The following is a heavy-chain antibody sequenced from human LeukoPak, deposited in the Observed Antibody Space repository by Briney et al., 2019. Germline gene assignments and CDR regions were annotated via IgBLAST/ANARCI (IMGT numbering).Heavy chain of an antibody. Sequence: SETLSLTCTVSGGSISSSSYYWGWIRQPPGKGLEWIGSIYYSGSTYYNPSLKSRVTISVDTSKNQFSLKLSSVTAADTAVYYCAREGISAMAAAFDYWGQGTLVTVSS. J-gene: IGHJ4*02. CDR1: GGSISSSSYY. CDR3: AREGISAMAAAFDY. CDR2: IYYSGST. V-gene: IGHV4-39*07. D-gene: IGHD6-25*01.